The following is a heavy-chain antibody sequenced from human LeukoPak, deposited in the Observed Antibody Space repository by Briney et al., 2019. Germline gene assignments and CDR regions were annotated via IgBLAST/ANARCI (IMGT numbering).Heavy chain of an antibody. D-gene: IGHD5-18*01. CDR2: TSGSGGST. Sequence: GGSLRLSCAASGFTFSSYAMSWVRQAPGKGLEWVSATSGSGGSTYYADSVKGRFTISRDNSKNTLYLQMNSLRAEDTAVYYCAKAGYGGYSYGPLDYWGQGTLVTVSS. CDR1: GFTFSSYA. CDR3: AKAGYGGYSYGPLDY. J-gene: IGHJ4*02. V-gene: IGHV3-23*01.